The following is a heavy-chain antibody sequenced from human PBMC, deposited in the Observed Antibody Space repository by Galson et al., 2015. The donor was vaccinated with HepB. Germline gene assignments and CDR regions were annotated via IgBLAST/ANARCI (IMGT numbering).Heavy chain of an antibody. CDR2: IRYDGSNK. Sequence: SLRLSCAASGFTFSNYGMHWVRQAPGKGLEWVTFIRYDGSNKYYADSVKGRFTITRDSSQNTLYLQMNSLRAEDTAVYYCAKGGTWLRSQFGYWGQGTLVTVSS. J-gene: IGHJ4*02. CDR3: AKGGTWLRSQFGY. CDR1: GFTFSNYG. V-gene: IGHV3-30*02. D-gene: IGHD5-12*01.